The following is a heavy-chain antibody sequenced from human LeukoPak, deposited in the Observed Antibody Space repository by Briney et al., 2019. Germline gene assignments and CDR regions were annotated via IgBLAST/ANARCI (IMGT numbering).Heavy chain of an antibody. D-gene: IGHD1-26*01. J-gene: IGHJ5*02. CDR2: ISSSSSYI. V-gene: IGHV3-21*04. CDR1: GFTFSSYS. CDR3: ARYLPKLYSGSDTPS. Sequence: GGSLRLSCAASGFTFSSYSMNWVRQAPGKGLEWVSSISSSSSYIYYADSVKGRFTISRDNAKNSLYLQMNSLRAEDTAVYYCARYLPKLYSGSDTPSWGQGALVGVCS.